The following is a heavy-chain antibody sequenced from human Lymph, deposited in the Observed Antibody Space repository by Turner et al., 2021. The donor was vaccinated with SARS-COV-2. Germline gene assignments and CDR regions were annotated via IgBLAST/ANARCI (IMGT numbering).Heavy chain of an antibody. V-gene: IGHV3-9*01. J-gene: IGHJ4*02. Sequence: EVQLVESGGGLVQPGRSVRLSCAASGFTFDDYAMHWVRQAPGKGLEWVSGINWSGGSIAYADSVKGRFTISRDNPKNSLYLQMNSLRAEDTAFYYCAKDLAGTYYSSFDYWGQGTLVTVSS. CDR1: GFTFDDYA. CDR2: INWSGGSI. CDR3: AKDLAGTYYSSFDY. D-gene: IGHD1-26*01.